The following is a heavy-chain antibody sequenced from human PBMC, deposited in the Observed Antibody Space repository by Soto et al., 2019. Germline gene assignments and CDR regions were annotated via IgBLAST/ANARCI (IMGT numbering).Heavy chain of an antibody. Sequence: SETLSLTCSVSGASVSDGYWSWIRQPPGKGLEWIGFMYFGGSFNYNPSLKSRVTISVDRSKNQFSLKLTSVTAADTAVYYCARVPGPWGQGTLVTVSS. CDR2: MYFGGSF. CDR3: ARVPGP. CDR1: GASVSDGY. D-gene: IGHD7-27*01. J-gene: IGHJ5*02. V-gene: IGHV4-59*02.